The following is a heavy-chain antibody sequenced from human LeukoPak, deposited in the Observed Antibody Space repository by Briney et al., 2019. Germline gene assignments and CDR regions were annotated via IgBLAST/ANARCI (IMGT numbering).Heavy chain of an antibody. CDR3: ARGGRGGPFDY. Sequence: SETLSLTCAVYGGSFSGYYWSWIRQPPGKGLEWIGEINHSGSTNYNPSLKSRVTISVDTSKNQFSLKLSSVTAADTAVYYRARGGRGGPFDYWGQGTLVTVSS. J-gene: IGHJ4*02. CDR1: GGSFSGYY. V-gene: IGHV4-34*01. CDR2: INHSGST.